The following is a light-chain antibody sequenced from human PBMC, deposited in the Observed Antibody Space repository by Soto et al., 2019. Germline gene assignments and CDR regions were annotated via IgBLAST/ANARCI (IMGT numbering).Light chain of an antibody. CDR3: QQYNAWYT. CDR1: QSINTW. Sequence: DIQMTQSPSTLYASVGDIVTITCRASQSINTWLAWYQQKPGKAPNLLIYKASTTASGVPSRFSGSGSGTEFTLTISSLQPDDFATYFCQQYNAWYTFGQGTKLEIK. J-gene: IGKJ2*01. V-gene: IGKV1-5*03. CDR2: KAS.